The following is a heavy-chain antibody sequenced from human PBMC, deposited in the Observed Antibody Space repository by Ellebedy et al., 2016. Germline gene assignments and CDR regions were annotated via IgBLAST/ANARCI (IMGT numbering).Heavy chain of an antibody. D-gene: IGHD2-2*01. Sequence: SVKVSCXASGYTFTGYYMHWVRQAPGQGLEWMGWINPNSGGTNYAQKFQGRVTMTRDTSISTAYMELSRLRSDDTAVYYCARDQLGYCSSTSCLIYYYYYYYMDVWGKGTTVTVSS. CDR1: GYTFTGYY. CDR3: ARDQLGYCSSTSCLIYYYYYYYMDV. CDR2: INPNSGGT. J-gene: IGHJ6*03. V-gene: IGHV1-2*02.